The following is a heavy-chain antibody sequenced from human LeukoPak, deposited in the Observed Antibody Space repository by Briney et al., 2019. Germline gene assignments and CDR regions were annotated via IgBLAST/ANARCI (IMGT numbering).Heavy chain of an antibody. CDR3: ARAKDLEWLLSNDH. Sequence: ASVKVSCKASGYTFTSYGISWVRQALGQGLEWMGWISAYNGNTNYAQRLQGRVTMTTDTSTSTAYMELRSLRSDDTAVYYCARAKDLEWLLSNDHWGQGTLVTVSS. CDR1: GYTFTSYG. D-gene: IGHD3-3*01. J-gene: IGHJ5*02. CDR2: ISAYNGNT. V-gene: IGHV1-18*01.